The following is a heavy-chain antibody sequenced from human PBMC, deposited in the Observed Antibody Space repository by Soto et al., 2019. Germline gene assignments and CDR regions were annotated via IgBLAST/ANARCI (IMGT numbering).Heavy chain of an antibody. Sequence: EVQLLESGGGLVQPGGSLRLSCAASGFNFSSYAMRWVRQAPGKRLEWVSAISGSGGSTYYADSVKGRFTISRDNSKNTLYLQMNSLRAEDTAVYYCARRGSGSYYDYWGQGTLVTVSS. D-gene: IGHD1-26*01. V-gene: IGHV3-23*01. CDR1: GFNFSSYA. CDR3: ARRGSGSYYDY. CDR2: ISGSGGST. J-gene: IGHJ4*02.